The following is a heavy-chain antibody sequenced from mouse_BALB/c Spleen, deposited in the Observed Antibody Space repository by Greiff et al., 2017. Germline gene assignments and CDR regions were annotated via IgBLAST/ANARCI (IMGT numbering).Heavy chain of an antibody. CDR1: GFTFSSYT. V-gene: IGHV5-12-2*01. CDR3: ASHYGNYDYYAMDY. CDR2: ISNGGGST. J-gene: IGHJ4*01. D-gene: IGHD2-1*01. Sequence: EVMLVESGGGLVQPGGSLKLSCAASGFTFSSYTMSWVRQTPEKRLEWVAYISNGGGSTYYPDTVKGRFTISRDNAKNTLYLQMSSLKSEDTAMYYCASHYGNYDYYAMDYWGQGTSVTVSS.